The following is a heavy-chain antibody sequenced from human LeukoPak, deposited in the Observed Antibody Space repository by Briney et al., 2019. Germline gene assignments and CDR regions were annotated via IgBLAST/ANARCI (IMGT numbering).Heavy chain of an antibody. D-gene: IGHD2-15*01. CDR1: GFTFSSSA. CDR3: AKNGDRGAYCTGGTCCPYFYYYMDV. V-gene: IGHV3-23*01. Sequence: GGSLRLSCAASGFTFSSSAMSWVRQAPGKGLEWVSSISSTGGTTYYADSVKGRFTISRDNSKNTLYLQMNSLRAEDTAIYYCAKNGDRGAYCTGGTCCPYFYYYMDVWGKGTTVTI. CDR2: ISSTGGTT. J-gene: IGHJ6*03.